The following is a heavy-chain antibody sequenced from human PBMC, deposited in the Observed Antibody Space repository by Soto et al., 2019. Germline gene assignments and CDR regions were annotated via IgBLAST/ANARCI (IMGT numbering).Heavy chain of an antibody. CDR1: GFTFSSYA. Sequence: EVQLLESGGGLVQPGGSLRLSCAASGFTFSSYAMSWVRQAPGKGLEWVSAISGSGASTYYADSVKGRFTISRDNSKSTLYLQMNSLRAEDTALYYCAHFDWFIDYWGQGTLVTVSS. CDR3: AHFDWFIDY. D-gene: IGHD3-9*01. CDR2: ISGSGAST. V-gene: IGHV3-23*01. J-gene: IGHJ4*02.